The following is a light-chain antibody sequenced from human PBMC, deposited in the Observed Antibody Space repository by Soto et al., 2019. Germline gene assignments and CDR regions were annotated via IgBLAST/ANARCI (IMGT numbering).Light chain of an antibody. CDR1: QGISSY. CDR2: AAS. Sequence: IQLTQSPSSLSASVGDRVTITCRASQGISSYLAWYQQKPGKAPNLLIYAASTLQSGVPSRFSGSGSGTDFALTISSLQPEDFATYYCQQINSYPRTFGPGTKVAFK. V-gene: IGKV1-9*01. CDR3: QQINSYPRT. J-gene: IGKJ3*01.